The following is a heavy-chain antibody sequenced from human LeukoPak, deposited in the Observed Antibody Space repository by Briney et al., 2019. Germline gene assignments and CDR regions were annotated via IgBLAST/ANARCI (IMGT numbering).Heavy chain of an antibody. V-gene: IGHV4-4*02. CDR3: ARRRATFDY. CDR1: GGSITQTNY. CDR2: VNLQGST. Sequence: SETLSLTCGVSGGSITQTNYWTWVRQPPGKGLEWIGEVNLQGSTNYNPSLMGRVAISVDTSKNQFSLKLSSVTAADTAVYYCARRRATFDYWGQGTLVTVSS. J-gene: IGHJ4*02. D-gene: IGHD1-1*01.